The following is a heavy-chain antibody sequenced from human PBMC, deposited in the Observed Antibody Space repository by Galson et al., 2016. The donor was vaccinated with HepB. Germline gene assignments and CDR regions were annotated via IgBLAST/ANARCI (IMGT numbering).Heavy chain of an antibody. J-gene: IGHJ4*02. D-gene: IGHD6-19*01. CDR2: INQYGNEK. CDR3: TSDGSGWSAD. CDR1: GFTFSSSW. V-gene: IGHV3-7*03. Sequence: SLRLSCAASGFTFSSSWMGWVRQSPEKGLEWVANINQYGNEKYYLGSVVGRFTISRDNAKNSLYLQMDSLRAEDTAVYYCTSDGSGWSADWGQGTLVTVSS.